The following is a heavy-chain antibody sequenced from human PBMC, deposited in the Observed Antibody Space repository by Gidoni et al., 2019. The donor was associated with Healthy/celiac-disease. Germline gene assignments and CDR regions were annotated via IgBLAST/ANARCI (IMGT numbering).Heavy chain of an antibody. CDR2: IYSGGST. CDR1: GFTVSSNY. V-gene: IGHV3-53*02. Sequence: EVQLVETGGGLIQPGGSLRLSCAASGFTVSSNYMSWVRQAQGKGLEWVAVIYSGGSTYYADSVKGRFTISRDNSKNTLYLQMNSLRAEDTAVYYCARVRNYYDSSGYYDYWGQGTLVTVSS. D-gene: IGHD3-22*01. CDR3: ARVRNYYDSSGYYDY. J-gene: IGHJ4*02.